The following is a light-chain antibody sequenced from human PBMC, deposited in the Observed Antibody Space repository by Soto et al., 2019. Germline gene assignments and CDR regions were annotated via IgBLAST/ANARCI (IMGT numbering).Light chain of an antibody. Sequence: EVVLTQSPVTLSFSPGTRATLCCXXSQSVAANYLAWYQQKRGQAPRLLIYGASSRATGIPDRFSGSGSGTDFTLTISRLEPEDFSVYYCHQYGTAPLTFGPGTKVDNK. V-gene: IGKV3-20*01. J-gene: IGKJ3*01. CDR1: QSVAANY. CDR2: GAS. CDR3: HQYGTAPLT.